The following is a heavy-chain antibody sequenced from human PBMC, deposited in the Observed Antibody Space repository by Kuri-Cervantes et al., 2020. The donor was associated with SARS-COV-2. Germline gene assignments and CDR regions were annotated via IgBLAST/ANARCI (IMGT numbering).Heavy chain of an antibody. CDR3: ARVFPYSSGRSSLGNYGMDF. D-gene: IGHD6-19*01. CDR2: TYYRSKWCN. CDR1: GDSVSSHSAA. V-gene: IGHV6-1*01. J-gene: IGHJ6*02. Sequence: SQTLSLTCAISGDSVSSHSAAWNWIRQSPSRGLEWLGRTYYRSKWCNDYAVSVKSRITSNPDTSNNQFSLQLNSVTPEDTAVYYCARVFPYSSGRSSLGNYGMDFWGQGTTVIVSS.